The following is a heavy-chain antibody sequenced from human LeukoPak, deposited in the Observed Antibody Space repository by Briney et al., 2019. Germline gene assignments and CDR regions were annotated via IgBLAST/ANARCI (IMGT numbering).Heavy chain of an antibody. D-gene: IGHD3-10*02. CDR3: TRGFCSGSSLPFDY. V-gene: IGHV3-74*01. CDR1: GFTFSSYW. Sequence: GGSLRLSCVASGFTFSSYWMHWVRQAPGKGLVWVSRIGSDGSSTSYADSVKDRFTISRDNDKNTLSLQMSSLRAEDTAMYYCTRGFCSGSSLPFDYWGQGTLVSVSS. CDR2: IGSDGSST. J-gene: IGHJ4*02.